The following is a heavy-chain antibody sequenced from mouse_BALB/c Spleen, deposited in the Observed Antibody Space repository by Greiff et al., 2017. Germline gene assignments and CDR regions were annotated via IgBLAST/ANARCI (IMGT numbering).Heavy chain of an antibody. CDR2: INSNGGST. D-gene: IGHD2-2*01. V-gene: IGHV5-6-2*01. CDR1: GFTFSSYY. J-gene: IGHJ3*01. CDR3: ARHEGGYDGFPWFAY. Sequence: DVHLVESGGGLVKLGGSLKLSCAASGFTFSSYYMSWVRQTPEKRLELVAAINSNGGSTYYPDTVKGRFTISRDNAKNTLYLQMSSLKSEDTALYYCARHEGGYDGFPWFAYWGQGTLVTVSA.